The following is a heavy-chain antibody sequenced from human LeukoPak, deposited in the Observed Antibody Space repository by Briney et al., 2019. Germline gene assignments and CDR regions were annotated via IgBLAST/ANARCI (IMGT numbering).Heavy chain of an antibody. V-gene: IGHV3-23*01. Sequence: GGSLRLSCAASGFTFSSYAMSWVRQAPGKGLGWVSAICGSGSSTYYADSVKGRFTISKDNSKNTLYLQMNSLRAEDTAVYYCAKSDDSSGYYYGIVYWGQGTLVTVSS. J-gene: IGHJ4*02. CDR2: ICGSGSST. D-gene: IGHD3-22*01. CDR1: GFTFSSYA. CDR3: AKSDDSSGYYYGIVY.